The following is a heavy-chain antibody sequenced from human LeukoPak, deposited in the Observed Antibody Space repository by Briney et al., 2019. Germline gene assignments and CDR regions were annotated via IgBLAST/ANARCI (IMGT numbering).Heavy chain of an antibody. D-gene: IGHD2-21*02. V-gene: IGHV3-43*01. CDR1: GFTLRDYW. CDR3: LKDRTGAYWGGDCYSLSS. J-gene: IGHJ5*02. CDR2: INWEGGST. Sequence: GGSLRLSCSVSGFTLRDYWMHWVRQAPGKGLEWVSLINWEGGSTYYADSVKGRFTISRDNSKNSLFLQMKSLRTEDTALYYCLKDRTGAYWGGDCYSLSSWGQGTLVTVSS.